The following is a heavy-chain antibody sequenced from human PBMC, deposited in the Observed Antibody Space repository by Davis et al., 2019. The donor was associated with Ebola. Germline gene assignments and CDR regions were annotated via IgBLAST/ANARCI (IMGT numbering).Heavy chain of an antibody. V-gene: IGHV4-59*01. CDR2: IYYSGST. CDR3: AREGFGSPPYDNYFDY. D-gene: IGHD3-16*01. Sequence: MPSETLSLTCTVSGGSISSYYWSWIRQPPGKGLEWIGYIYYSGSTNYNPSLKSRVTISVDTSKNQFSLKLSSVTAADTAVYYCAREGFGSPPYDNYFDYWGQGTLVTVSS. CDR1: GGSISSYY. J-gene: IGHJ4*02.